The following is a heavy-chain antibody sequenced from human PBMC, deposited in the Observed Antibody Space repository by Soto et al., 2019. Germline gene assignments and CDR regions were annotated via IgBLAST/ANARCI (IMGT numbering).Heavy chain of an antibody. D-gene: IGHD3-16*01. J-gene: IGHJ6*02. Sequence: QVQLVQSGAEVKKPGASVKVSCKASGYTFTSYAMHWVRQAPGQRLEWMGWINAGNGNRKYSQKFQGRVTITRDTSASTAYLALGSLRSEDTAGYYRARDWAMDGGGQGTTVTVSS. CDR2: INAGNGNR. V-gene: IGHV1-3*01. CDR1: GYTFTSYA. CDR3: ARDWAMDG.